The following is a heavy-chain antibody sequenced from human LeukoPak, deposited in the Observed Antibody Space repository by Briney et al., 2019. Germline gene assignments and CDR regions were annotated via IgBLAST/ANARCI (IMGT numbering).Heavy chain of an antibody. J-gene: IGHJ4*02. D-gene: IGHD3-10*01. CDR1: GGSISSTNYY. CDR2: IYSGGNT. V-gene: IGHV4-39*07. Sequence: SETLSLTCTVSGGSISSTNYYWGWIRQPPGKGLEWIGSIYSGGNTYFNPSLKSRVTISLDTSKNQFSLKLSSVTAADTAVYYCARGPRFGELLSPPEYWGQGTLVTVSS. CDR3: ARGPRFGELLSPPEY.